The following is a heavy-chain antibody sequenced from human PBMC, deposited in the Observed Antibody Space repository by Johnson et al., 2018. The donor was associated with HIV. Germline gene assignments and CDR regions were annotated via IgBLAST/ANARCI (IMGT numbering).Heavy chain of an antibody. CDR2: ISSSGSTI. Sequence: VQLVESGGGVVRPGGSLRLSCAASGFTFDDYGMSWVRQAPGKGLEWVSYISSSGSTIYYADSVKGRFTISRDISKNSLYLQMNSLRAEDTAWYYCAKDIWAYCGGDCSPGSAFDIWGQGTMVTVSS. CDR1: GFTFDDYG. D-gene: IGHD2-21*01. J-gene: IGHJ3*02. V-gene: IGHV3-43*02. CDR3: AKDIWAYCGGDCSPGSAFDI.